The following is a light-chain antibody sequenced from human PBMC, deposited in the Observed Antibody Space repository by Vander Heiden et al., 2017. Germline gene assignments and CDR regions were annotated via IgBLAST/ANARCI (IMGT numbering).Light chain of an antibody. V-gene: IGLV1-44*01. J-gene: IGLJ3*02. Sequence: QSVLPQPPSASGTPGQRVTSSCSGGSYNIGSNTVNWYQQPPGAAPKLLIYSNNQRPSGVPDRCSGSKSGTSASLAISGLQSEDEADYYCAAWDDSLNGRVFGGGTKLTVL. CDR3: AAWDDSLNGRV. CDR2: SNN. CDR1: SYNIGSNT.